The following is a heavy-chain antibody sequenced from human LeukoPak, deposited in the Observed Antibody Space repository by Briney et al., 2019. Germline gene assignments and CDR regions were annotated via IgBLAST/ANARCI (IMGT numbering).Heavy chain of an antibody. D-gene: IGHD5-18*01. CDR1: GGTLSSYA. CDR2: INPNSGGT. CDR3: ARDQARGYSHGYYFDY. Sequence: ASVKVSCKASGGTLSSYAIRCVRQAPGQGLEWMGWINPNSGGTNYAQKFQGRVTMTRDTSISTAYMELSRLRSDDTAVYYCARDQARGYSHGYYFDYWGQGTLVTVSS. J-gene: IGHJ4*02. V-gene: IGHV1-2*02.